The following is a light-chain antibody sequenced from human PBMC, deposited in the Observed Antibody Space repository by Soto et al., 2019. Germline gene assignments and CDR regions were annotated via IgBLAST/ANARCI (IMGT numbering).Light chain of an antibody. V-gene: IGLV1-51*01. CDR1: SYNIGGNY. CDR3: ATWDISLTAVL. CDR2: DND. Sequence: QAVVTQPPSVSAAPGQKVTISCSGSSYNIGGNYVSWYVQLPGTAPKFLIYDNDKRPSGIPDRFSASKSGTAATLDISGLQTGDEADYYCATWDISLTAVLFGGGTKLTVL. J-gene: IGLJ3*02.